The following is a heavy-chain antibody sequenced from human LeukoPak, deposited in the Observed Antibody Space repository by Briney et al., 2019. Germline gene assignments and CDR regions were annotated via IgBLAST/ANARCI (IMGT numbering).Heavy chain of an antibody. D-gene: IGHD3-10*01. Sequence: ASVKVSCKVSGYTLTELSIHWVRQAPGKGLEWMGGVDHEDGETIYAQKFQGRVTMTGDTSTDIAYMELSSLRSEDTAVYSCATVLLRVRGSYYFDFWGQGTLVTVSS. CDR3: ATVLLRVRGSYYFDF. CDR1: GYTLTELS. V-gene: IGHV1-24*01. CDR2: VDHEDGET. J-gene: IGHJ4*02.